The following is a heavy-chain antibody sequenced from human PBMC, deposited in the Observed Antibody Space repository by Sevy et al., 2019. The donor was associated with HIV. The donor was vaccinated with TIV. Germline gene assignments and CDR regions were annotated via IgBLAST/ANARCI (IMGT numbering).Heavy chain of an antibody. CDR2: IYYSGTT. CDR1: GGSISSNSYY. V-gene: IGHV4-39*01. D-gene: IGHD4-17*01. J-gene: IGHJ5*02. CDR3: ARLNHGDYSNYFDP. Sequence: SETLSLTCTVSGGSISSNSYYWVWIRQPPGKGLERIGSIYYSGTTYYNPSLKSRVTISIDTSKTQFSLKLSSVTAADTAIFYCARLNHGDYSNYFDPWGQGSLVTVSS.